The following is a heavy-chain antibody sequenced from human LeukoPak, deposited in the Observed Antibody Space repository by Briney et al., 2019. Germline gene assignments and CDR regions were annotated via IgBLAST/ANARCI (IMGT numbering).Heavy chain of an antibody. D-gene: IGHD6-19*01. CDR2: ISYDGSNK. CDR3: AREQWLDGLFDGFDI. CDR1: GFTFSSYA. J-gene: IGHJ3*02. V-gene: IGHV3-30*04. Sequence: PGGSLRLSCAASGFTFSSYAMHWVRQAPGKGLEWVAVISYDGSNKYYADSVKGRFTISRDNSKNTLYLQMNSLRAEDTAVYYCAREQWLDGLFDGFDIWGQGTMVNVSS.